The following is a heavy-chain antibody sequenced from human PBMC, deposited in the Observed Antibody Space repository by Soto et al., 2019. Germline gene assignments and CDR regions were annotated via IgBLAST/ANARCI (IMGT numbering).Heavy chain of an antibody. J-gene: IGHJ1*01. D-gene: IGHD3-3*01. V-gene: IGHV4-39*01. CDR1: GGSISISSYY. CDR2: MYYSGGT. CDR3: ARLDRFLEYFNH. Sequence: SETLSLTCSVSGGSISISSYYWGWVRQPPGKGLEWIASMYYSGGTYYNPSLKSRANISVDKSKNQFSLKLTSATAADTAVYYCARLDRFLEYFNHWGQGTLVTVSS.